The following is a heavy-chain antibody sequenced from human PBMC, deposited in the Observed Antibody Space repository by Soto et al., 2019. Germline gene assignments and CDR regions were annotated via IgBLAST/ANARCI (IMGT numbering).Heavy chain of an antibody. Sequence: PVGSLRLSCAASGFTFSSYSMNWVRQAPGKGLEWVSSISSSSSYIYYADSVKGRFTISRDNAKNSLYLQMNSLRAEDTAVYYCARDPRGSSWYVNWFDPWGQGTLVTVSS. V-gene: IGHV3-21*01. D-gene: IGHD6-13*01. CDR3: ARDPRGSSWYVNWFDP. J-gene: IGHJ5*02. CDR2: ISSSSSYI. CDR1: GFTFSSYS.